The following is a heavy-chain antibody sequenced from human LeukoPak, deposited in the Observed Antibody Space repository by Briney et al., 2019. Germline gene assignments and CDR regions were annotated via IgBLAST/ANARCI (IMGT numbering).Heavy chain of an antibody. V-gene: IGHV3-21*01. D-gene: IGHD4-17*01. Sequence: GGSLRLSCAASGFPFSSYSMNWVRQAPGKGLEWVSSISSSSNYISYADSVKGRFTISGGNAKNSLYLQMNSLRAEDTTVYYCARSTVTDPDRVGFDIWGQGTMVTVSS. CDR2: ISSSSNYI. J-gene: IGHJ3*02. CDR1: GFPFSSYS. CDR3: ARSTVTDPDRVGFDI.